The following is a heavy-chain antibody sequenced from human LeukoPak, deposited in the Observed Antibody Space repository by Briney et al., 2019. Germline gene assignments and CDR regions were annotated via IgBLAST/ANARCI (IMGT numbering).Heavy chain of an antibody. CDR1: GGSLSSYY. CDR3: ARVDSGSFSYFDY. Sequence: SETLSLTRTLSGGSLSSYYWSWIRPPPRKGLEWVGYIYYSGSTNYNPSLKSRVTISVDTSKNQSSLKLSSVTAADTAVYYCARVDSGSFSYFDYWGQGTLVTVSS. CDR2: IYYSGST. V-gene: IGHV4-59*01. J-gene: IGHJ4*02. D-gene: IGHD1-26*01.